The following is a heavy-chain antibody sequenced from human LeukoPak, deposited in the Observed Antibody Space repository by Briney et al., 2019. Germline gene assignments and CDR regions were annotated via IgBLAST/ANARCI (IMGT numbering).Heavy chain of an antibody. Sequence: SSETLSLTCNVSRGSISSGGHYWSWIRQRPGKGLKWMGYTYFTGSTYYNPSLQSRLIISADTSMTQFSLRLRSVTAADTAVYYCARVSFTYGPLDSWGPGILVTVSS. J-gene: IGHJ4*02. CDR2: TYFTGST. D-gene: IGHD4-17*01. CDR3: ARVSFTYGPLDS. CDR1: RGSISSGGHY. V-gene: IGHV4-31*03.